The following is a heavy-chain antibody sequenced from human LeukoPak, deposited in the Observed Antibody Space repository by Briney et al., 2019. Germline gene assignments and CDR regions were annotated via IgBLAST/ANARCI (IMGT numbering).Heavy chain of an antibody. D-gene: IGHD6-13*01. CDR2: ISSSSFKI. CDR1: EFTFVRYA. Sequence: GGSLRLSCAASEFTFVRYAMNWVRQAPGKGLEWVSYISSSSFKIGYADSVKGRFTISRDNSKNSLYLQMDSLTVEDTAVYYCVRDPSYGSSWYYYMDVWGKGTTVTVSS. V-gene: IGHV3-48*04. CDR3: VRDPSYGSSWYYYMDV. J-gene: IGHJ6*03.